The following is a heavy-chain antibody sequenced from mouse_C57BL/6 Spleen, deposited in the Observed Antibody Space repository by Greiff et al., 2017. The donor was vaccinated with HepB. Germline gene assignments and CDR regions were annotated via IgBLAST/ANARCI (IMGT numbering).Heavy chain of an antibody. CDR1: GYAFSSYW. Sequence: QVQLQQSGAELVKPGASVKISCKASGYAFSSYWMNWVKQRPGKGLEWIGQIYPGDGDTNYNGKFKGKATLTADKSSSTAYMQLSSLTSEDPAVYFCARPGGNYEDYYAMDYWGQGTSVTVSS. CDR2: IYPGDGDT. CDR3: ARPGGNYEDYYAMDY. V-gene: IGHV1-80*01. D-gene: IGHD2-1*01. J-gene: IGHJ4*01.